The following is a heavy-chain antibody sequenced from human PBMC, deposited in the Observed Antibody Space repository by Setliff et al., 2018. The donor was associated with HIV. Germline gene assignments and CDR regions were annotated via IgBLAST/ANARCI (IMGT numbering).Heavy chain of an antibody. V-gene: IGHV1-46*02. CDR3: ARDGINYDFWSGQNASNWFDP. CDR1: GYTFDIYY. CDR2: IDPTGGRT. Sequence: ASVKVSCKTSGYTFDIYYIHWVRQAPGQGLEWMGVIDPTGGRTTYAQKFEDRVTMTRDLSTSTVYMELTRLKSEDVAIYYCARDGINYDFWSGQNASNWFDPWGQVTLVTVSS. J-gene: IGHJ5*02. D-gene: IGHD3-3*01.